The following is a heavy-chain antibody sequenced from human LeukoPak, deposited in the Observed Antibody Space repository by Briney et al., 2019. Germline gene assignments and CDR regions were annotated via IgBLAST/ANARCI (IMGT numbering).Heavy chain of an antibody. Sequence: SETLSLTCTVSGGSISSHYWSWIRQPPGKGLEGIGYIYYSGSTNYNPSLKSRVTISVDTSKNQFSLKLSSVTAADTAVYYCARNTMRNWFDPWGQGTLVTVSS. D-gene: IGHD1/OR15-1a*01. CDR3: ARNTMRNWFDP. J-gene: IGHJ5*02. CDR2: IYYSGST. CDR1: GGSISSHY. V-gene: IGHV4-59*11.